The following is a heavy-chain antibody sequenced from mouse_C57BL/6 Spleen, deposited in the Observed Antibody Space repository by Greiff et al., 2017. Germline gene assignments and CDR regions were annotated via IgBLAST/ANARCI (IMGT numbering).Heavy chain of an antibody. D-gene: IGHD1-1*01. CDR1: GYTFTSYW. CDR2: IYPSDSET. V-gene: IGHV1-61*01. CDR3: AREGDYYGTLDY. J-gene: IGHJ2*01. Sequence: QVQLQQPGAELVRPGSSVKLSCKASGYTFTSYWMDWVKQRPGQGLEWIGNIYPSDSETHYNQKFKDKATLTVDKSSSTAYMQLSSLTSEDSAVYYCAREGDYYGTLDYWGQGTTRTVSS.